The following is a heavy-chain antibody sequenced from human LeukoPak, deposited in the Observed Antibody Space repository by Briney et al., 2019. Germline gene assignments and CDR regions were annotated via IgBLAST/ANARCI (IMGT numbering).Heavy chain of an antibody. CDR2: MYYTGST. Sequence: PSETLSLTCTVSGGSISGYYWSWIRQPPGKGLVWIGYMYYTGSTNYNPSLKSRVTLSIDISKNQFSLKLRSVTAADTALYYCARHFTYYYDSNGYPRDGFDIWGQGTTVTVSS. CDR3: ARHFTYYYDSNGYPRDGFDI. D-gene: IGHD3-22*01. CDR1: GGSISGYY. V-gene: IGHV4-59*08. J-gene: IGHJ3*02.